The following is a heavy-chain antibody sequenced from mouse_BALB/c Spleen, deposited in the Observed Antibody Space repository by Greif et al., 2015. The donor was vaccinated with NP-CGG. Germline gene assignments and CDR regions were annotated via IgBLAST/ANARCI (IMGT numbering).Heavy chain of an antibody. V-gene: IGHV5-6*01. CDR1: GFTFSSYG. J-gene: IGHJ3*01. Sequence: EVMLVESGGDLVKPGGSLKLSCAASGFTFSSYGMSWVRQTPDKRLEWVATISSGGSYTYYPDSVKGRFTISRDNAKNTLYLQKSSLKSEETAMYYCARHGGSSGWFAYWGQGTLVTVSA. CDR2: ISSGGSYT. CDR3: ARHGGSSGWFAY. D-gene: IGHD3-1*01.